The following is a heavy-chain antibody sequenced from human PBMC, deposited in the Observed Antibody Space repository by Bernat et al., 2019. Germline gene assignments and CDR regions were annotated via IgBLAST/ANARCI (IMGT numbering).Heavy chain of an antibody. CDR1: GGTFSSYA. Sequence: QVQLVQSGAEVKKPGSSVKVSCKASGGTFSSYAINWVRQAPGQGLEWMGRVIPILDITNYAQKFQGRVTISADKSTSTAYMELSSLRSEDTAVYYCAGRTTAVTGYLDYWDQGTLVTVSS. J-gene: IGHJ4*02. D-gene: IGHD4-23*01. V-gene: IGHV1-69*04. CDR3: AGRTTAVTGYLDY. CDR2: VIPILDIT.